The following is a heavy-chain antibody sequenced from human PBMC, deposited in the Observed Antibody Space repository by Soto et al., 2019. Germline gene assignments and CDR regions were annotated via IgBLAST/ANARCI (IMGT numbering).Heavy chain of an antibody. D-gene: IGHD1-26*01. Sequence: QVQLQESGPGPVKPSGTLSLTCAVSSDSISSNNWWSWVRQPPGKGLEWIGKIYHSGSTTYNPSLKSRATISVDRPKNQFSLKLSSVTAADTAIYYGARRMGWDERNYYFDYWGQGIPVTASS. V-gene: IGHV4-4*02. CDR2: IYHSGST. CDR3: ARRMGWDERNYYFDY. J-gene: IGHJ4*02. CDR1: SDSISSNNW.